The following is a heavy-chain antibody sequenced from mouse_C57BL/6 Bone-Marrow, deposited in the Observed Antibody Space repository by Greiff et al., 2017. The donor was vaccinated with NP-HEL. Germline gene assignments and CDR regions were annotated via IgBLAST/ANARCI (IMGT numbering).Heavy chain of an antibody. CDR2: ISSGSSTI. CDR1: GFTFSDYG. CDR3: ARVYYGSSYDWYFDV. Sequence: EVKLVESGGGLVKPGGSLKLSCAASGFTFSDYGMHWVRQAPEKGLAWVAYISSGSSTIYYADTVKGRFTISRDNAKNTLFLQMTSLRSEDTAMYYCARVYYGSSYDWYFDVWGTGTTVTVSS. V-gene: IGHV5-17*01. D-gene: IGHD1-1*01. J-gene: IGHJ1*03.